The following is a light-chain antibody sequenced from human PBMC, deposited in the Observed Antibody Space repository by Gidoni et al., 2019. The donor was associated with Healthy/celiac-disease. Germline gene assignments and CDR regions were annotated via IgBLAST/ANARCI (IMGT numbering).Light chain of an antibody. CDR3: QQYNNWPPAPWT. CDR2: GAS. CDR1: QRVSSN. V-gene: IGKV3-15*01. J-gene: IGKJ1*01. Sequence: EIVMTQAPATLSVSPGERATLACRASQRVSSNLAGYQQKPGQAPRLLIYGASTRATGIPARFSGSGSGTEFTLTISSLQSEDFAVYYCQQYNNWPPAPWTFGQGTKVEIK.